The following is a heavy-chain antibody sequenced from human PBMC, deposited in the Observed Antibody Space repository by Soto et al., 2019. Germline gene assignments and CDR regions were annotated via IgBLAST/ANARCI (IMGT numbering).Heavy chain of an antibody. Sequence: QVQLVQSGAEVKKPGSSVKVSCKASGGTFSSYAISWVRQAPGQGLEWMGGIIPIFGTANYAQKFQGRVTITADESTSTAYMELSSLRSEATAVYYCAREVKQWLVLGRTFDYWGQGTLVTVSS. CDR3: AREVKQWLVLGRTFDY. CDR1: GGTFSSYA. V-gene: IGHV1-69*01. CDR2: IIPIFGTA. D-gene: IGHD6-19*01. J-gene: IGHJ4*02.